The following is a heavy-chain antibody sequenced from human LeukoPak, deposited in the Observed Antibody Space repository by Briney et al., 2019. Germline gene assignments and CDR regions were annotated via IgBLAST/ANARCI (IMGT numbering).Heavy chain of an antibody. CDR1: GGSISSYY. V-gene: IGHV4-59*01. Sequence: SETLSLTCTVSGGSISSYYWSWIRQPPGKGLEWIGYIYYSGSTNYNPSLKSRVTISVDTSKNQFSLRLSSVTAADTAVYYCARVTGYMVEDYFDYWGQGTLVTVSS. CDR3: ARVTGYMVEDYFDY. J-gene: IGHJ4*02. D-gene: IGHD6-13*01. CDR2: IYYSGST.